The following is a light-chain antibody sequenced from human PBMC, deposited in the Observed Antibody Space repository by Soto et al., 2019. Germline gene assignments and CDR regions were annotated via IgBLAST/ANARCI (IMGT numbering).Light chain of an antibody. J-gene: IGKJ1*01. CDR2: KAS. V-gene: IGKV1-5*03. Sequence: DIQMTQSPSTLPASVGDRVTITCRASQNIITWLAWYQQKPGKAPKLLISKASILESGVPSRFGGSGSGTEFTLTISSLQPDDFATYFCQQYNSYSWTFGQGTKVDNK. CDR3: QQYNSYSWT. CDR1: QNIITW.